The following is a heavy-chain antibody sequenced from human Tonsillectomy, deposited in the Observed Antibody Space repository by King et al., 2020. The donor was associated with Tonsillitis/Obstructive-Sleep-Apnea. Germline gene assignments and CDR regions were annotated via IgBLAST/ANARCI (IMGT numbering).Heavy chain of an antibody. Sequence: EVQLVESGGGLVKPGGSLRLSCAASGFTFSSYSMNWVRQAPGKGLEWVLSISSSSSYIYYADSVKGRFTISRDNAKNSLYLQMNSLRAEDTAVYYCARGSGDGYNSYDYWGQGTLVTVSS. J-gene: IGHJ4*02. CDR1: GFTFSSYS. CDR2: ISSSSSYI. D-gene: IGHD5-24*01. CDR3: ARGSGDGYNSYDY. V-gene: IGHV3-21*01.